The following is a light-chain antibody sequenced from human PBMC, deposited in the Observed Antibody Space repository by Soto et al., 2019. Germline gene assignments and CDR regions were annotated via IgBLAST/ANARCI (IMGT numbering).Light chain of an antibody. CDR2: DAS. CDR3: QQRSNCLT. Sequence: DIVLTQSPATLSLSPGERATLSCRASQSVSSYLAWYQQKPGQAPRLLIYDASNSATGIPARFSVSGSGTDFTLIISSLEPEDFAVYYCQQRSNCLTFGGGTKVEIK. J-gene: IGKJ4*01. CDR1: QSVSSY. V-gene: IGKV3-11*01.